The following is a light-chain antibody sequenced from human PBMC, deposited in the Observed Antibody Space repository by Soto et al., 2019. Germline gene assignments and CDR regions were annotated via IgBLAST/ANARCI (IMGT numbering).Light chain of an antibody. V-gene: IGKV3-20*01. CDR1: QSVSSPY. CDR2: GAS. Sequence: IVLTQSPGTLSLSPGERATLSCRASQSVSSPYLAWYQQKPGQAPRLLIYGASSRATGIPDRFSGSGSGTDFTLTISRLEPEDFAVYYCQQYGSSPRTFGQGTKVEIK. J-gene: IGKJ1*01. CDR3: QQYGSSPRT.